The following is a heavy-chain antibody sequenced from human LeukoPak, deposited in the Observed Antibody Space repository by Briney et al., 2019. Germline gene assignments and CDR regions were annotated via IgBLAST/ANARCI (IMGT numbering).Heavy chain of an antibody. CDR2: INHSGST. CDR3: ARSLAYCGGDCYSWTWFYP. V-gene: IGHV4-34*01. Sequence: SETLSLTCAVYGGSFSGYYWSWIRQPPGKGLEWIGGINHSGSTNYNPSLKSRVTISVDTSKNQFSLKLSSVTAADTAVYYCARSLAYCGGDCYSWTWFYPWGQGTLVTVSS. J-gene: IGHJ5*02. CDR1: GGSFSGYY. D-gene: IGHD2-21*02.